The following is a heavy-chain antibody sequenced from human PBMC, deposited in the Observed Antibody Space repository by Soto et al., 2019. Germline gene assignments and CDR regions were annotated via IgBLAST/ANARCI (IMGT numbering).Heavy chain of an antibody. CDR3: ARGVAYYDFWSGYSLDY. CDR2: ISYDGSNK. V-gene: IGHV3-30-3*01. Sequence: PGGSLRLSCAASGFTFSSYAMHWVRQAPGKGLEWVAVISYDGSNKYYADSVKGRFTISRDNSKNTLYLQMNSLRAEDTAVYYCARGVAYYDFWSGYSLDYWGQGTLVTVSS. J-gene: IGHJ4*02. CDR1: GFTFSSYA. D-gene: IGHD3-3*01.